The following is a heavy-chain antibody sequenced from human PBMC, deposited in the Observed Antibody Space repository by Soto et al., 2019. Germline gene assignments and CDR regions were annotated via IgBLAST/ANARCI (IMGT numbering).Heavy chain of an antibody. CDR1: GFTFSSYS. CDR3: ARERGGYGGNFDY. Sequence: SGGSLRLSCAASGFTFSSYSMNWVRQAPGKGLEWVSSISSSSSSIYYVDSVKGRFTISRDNAKNSLYLQMNSLRAEDTAVYYCARERGGYGGNFDYWGQGILVTVSS. D-gene: IGHD4-17*01. J-gene: IGHJ4*02. CDR2: ISSSSSSI. V-gene: IGHV3-21*01.